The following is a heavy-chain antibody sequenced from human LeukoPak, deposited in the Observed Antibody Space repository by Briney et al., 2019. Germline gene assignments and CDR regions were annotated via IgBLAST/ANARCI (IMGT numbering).Heavy chain of an antibody. D-gene: IGHD3-10*01. J-gene: IGHJ6*02. CDR1: EFTFSNYA. CDR2: ISGSGVAT. CDR3: AKDPQPSVRMLRGTMDV. V-gene: IGHV3-23*01. Sequence: GGSLRLSCAASEFTFSNYAMSWVRQAPGKGLEWVSVISGSGVATDYADSEKGRFTISRDNSKNTLFLQMNSLRAEDTAVYYCAKDPQPSVRMLRGTMDVWGQGTTVTVSS.